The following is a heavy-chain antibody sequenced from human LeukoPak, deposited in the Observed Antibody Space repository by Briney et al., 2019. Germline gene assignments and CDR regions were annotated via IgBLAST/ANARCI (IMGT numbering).Heavy chain of an antibody. Sequence: PSETLSLTCTVSGGSISSYYWSWIRQPPGKGLEWIGYIYYSGSTNYNPSLKSRVTISVDTSKNQFSLKLSSVTAADTAMYYCARESGSIFGVVYAFDIWGQGTMVTVSS. CDR3: ARESGSIFGVVYAFDI. CDR2: IYYSGST. J-gene: IGHJ3*02. V-gene: IGHV4-59*01. CDR1: GGSISSYY. D-gene: IGHD3-3*01.